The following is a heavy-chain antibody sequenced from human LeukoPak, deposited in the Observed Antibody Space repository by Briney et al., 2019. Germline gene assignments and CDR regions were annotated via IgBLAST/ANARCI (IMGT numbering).Heavy chain of an antibody. J-gene: IGHJ3*02. Sequence: PGGSLRLSCAASGFTFSDYYMSWIRQAPGKGLEWVSYISSSGSTIYYADSVKGRFTISRDNAKNSLYLQMNSLRAEDTAVYYCARGHYYGSGSYYRGAFDIWGQGTMVTVSS. CDR3: ARGHYYGSGSYYRGAFDI. V-gene: IGHV3-11*04. CDR1: GFTFSDYY. D-gene: IGHD3-10*01. CDR2: ISSSGSTI.